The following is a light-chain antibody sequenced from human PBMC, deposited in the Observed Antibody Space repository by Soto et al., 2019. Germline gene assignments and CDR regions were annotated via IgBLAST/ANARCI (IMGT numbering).Light chain of an antibody. CDR1: QGISSW. Sequence: DIQMTQSPCSLSSSVGDRVTITCRASQGISSWLAWYQQKPGKAPKLLIYAASSFQSSAQTSSSGGGAATDSTLTSSSQQPEDVATYYHKQGNSLPLTFGGGTKVDIK. CDR3: KQGNSLPLT. CDR2: AAS. J-gene: IGKJ4*01. V-gene: IGKV1-12*01.